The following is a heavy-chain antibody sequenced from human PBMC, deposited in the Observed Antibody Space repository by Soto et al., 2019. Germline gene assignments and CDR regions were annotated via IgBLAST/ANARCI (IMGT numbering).Heavy chain of an antibody. D-gene: IGHD6-19*01. J-gene: IGHJ6*02. Sequence: SETLSLTCAVFGGSFSGYYWSRIRQPPGKGLEWIGEINHSGSTNYNPSLKSRVTISVDTSKNQFSLKLSSVTAGDTAVYYCARGGAGSGWYLNYYYYGMDVWGQGTTVTVSS. CDR1: GGSFSGYY. CDR3: ARGGAGSGWYLNYYYYGMDV. V-gene: IGHV4-34*01. CDR2: INHSGST.